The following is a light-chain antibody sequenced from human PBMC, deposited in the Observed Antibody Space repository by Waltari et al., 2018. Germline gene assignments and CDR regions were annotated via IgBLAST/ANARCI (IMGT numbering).Light chain of an antibody. V-gene: IGLV2-23*02. CDR2: YVT. CDR1: SSNIWDYNL. Sequence: QSALTQPASVSGSPGQSLTLPCTVTSSNIWDYNLFSWFQHHPGHAPELVMYYVTKRPSGISDRFSGSKSGNTASLTISALQADDEADYYCCSYSTSGSWMFGGGTKVTVL. CDR3: CSYSTSGSWM. J-gene: IGLJ3*02.